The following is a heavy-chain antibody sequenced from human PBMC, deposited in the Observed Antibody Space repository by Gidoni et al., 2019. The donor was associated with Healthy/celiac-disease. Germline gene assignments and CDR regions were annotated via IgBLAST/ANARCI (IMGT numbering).Heavy chain of an antibody. J-gene: IGHJ4*02. CDR3: ATPYCSGGSCYSEGFDY. CDR2: IIPICGPA. D-gene: IGHD2-15*01. CDR1: GGTFSSYA. Sequence: QVPLVQSGAEVKKPGSSVQVSCKAAGGTFSSYAISWVRQAPAQGFEWMGGIIPICGPANYDQNFQGRGTITADKSTSTSYMVLSSLRSEYTAVYYCATPYCSGGSCYSEGFDYWGQGTLVTVSS. V-gene: IGHV1-69*06.